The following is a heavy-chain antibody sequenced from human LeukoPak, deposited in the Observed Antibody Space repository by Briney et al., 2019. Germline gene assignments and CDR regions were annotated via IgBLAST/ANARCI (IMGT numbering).Heavy chain of an antibody. CDR3: ARGRNSGWYEFVGQFDY. Sequence: AGGSLRLSCAASGFTVSSNYMSWVRQAPGKGLEWVSVLYSGGSTHYADSVKGRFTISRDNSKNTLYLQMNSLRAEDTAVYYCARGRNSGWYEFVGQFDYWGQGTLVTVSS. CDR1: GFTVSSNY. D-gene: IGHD6-19*01. CDR2: LYSGGST. V-gene: IGHV3-66*01. J-gene: IGHJ4*02.